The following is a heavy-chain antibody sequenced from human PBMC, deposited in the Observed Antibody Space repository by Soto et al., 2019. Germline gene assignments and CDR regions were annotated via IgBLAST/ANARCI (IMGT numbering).Heavy chain of an antibody. CDR3: TRADLTVTLSVFDP. Sequence: QGQLVESGGGVVQPGRSLRLSCAASGFIFSSYAMHWVRQAPGKGLEWVALISDDGSSKYYADSVKGRFTISRDNSKNTLYLQMNSLSAEDTAVYYCTRADLTVTLSVFDPWGQGTLVTVSS. CDR2: ISDDGSSK. CDR1: GFIFSSYA. V-gene: IGHV3-30-3*01. D-gene: IGHD4-17*01. J-gene: IGHJ5*02.